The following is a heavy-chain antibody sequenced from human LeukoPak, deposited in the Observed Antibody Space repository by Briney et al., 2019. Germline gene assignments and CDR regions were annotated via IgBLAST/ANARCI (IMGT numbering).Heavy chain of an antibody. Sequence: GGSLRLSWAASRFTFNTYSMHWVRQAPGKGLVWVARIDSDGNSTAYADPVKGRFTISRDNAKNTLYLQMRSLRVEDTAVYYCARVGYYYDSSGIDYWGQGTLVTV. J-gene: IGHJ4*02. V-gene: IGHV3-74*01. CDR2: IDSDGNST. CDR1: RFTFNTYS. D-gene: IGHD3-22*01. CDR3: ARVGYYYDSSGIDY.